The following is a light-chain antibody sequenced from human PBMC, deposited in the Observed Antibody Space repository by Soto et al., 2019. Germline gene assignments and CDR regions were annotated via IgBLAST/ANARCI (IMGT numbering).Light chain of an antibody. Sequence: EIVLTQSPGTLYLSPGERATLSCRAGQSVSSSYLAWYQQKPGQAPRVLIHGASSRATGIPDRFSGSGSGTDFTLTISRLEPEDLAVYFCQQYGNPPPNAFGQGTKVEIK. CDR2: GAS. CDR1: QSVSSSY. V-gene: IGKV3-20*01. CDR3: QQYGNPPPNA. J-gene: IGKJ2*01.